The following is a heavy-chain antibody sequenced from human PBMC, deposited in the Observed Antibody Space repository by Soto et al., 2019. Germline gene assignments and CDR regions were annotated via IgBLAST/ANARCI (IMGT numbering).Heavy chain of an antibody. CDR1: GFTSSNYD. Sequence: LSLTCAASGFTSSNYDMHWVRQATGKGLEWVSGIGTAGDTYYLASVKGRFTISRENAKNSLYLQMNSLRAGDTAVYYCARGAFYYGSGVDFDYWGQGTLVTVSS. CDR2: IGTAGDT. CDR3: ARGAFYYGSGVDFDY. J-gene: IGHJ4*02. V-gene: IGHV3-13*01. D-gene: IGHD3-10*01.